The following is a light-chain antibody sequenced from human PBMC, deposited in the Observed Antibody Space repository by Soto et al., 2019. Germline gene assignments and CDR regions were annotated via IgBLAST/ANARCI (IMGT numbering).Light chain of an antibody. CDR2: EVS. J-gene: IGLJ2*01. Sequence: QSALTQPASVSGSPGQSITISCTGTSSDIGTYKHVSWFQHHPGKAPKLIIFEVSNRPSGFPDRFSGFKSANTAYLTISGVQTEDEADYHCSSSTTINTVLFGGGTKLTVL. CDR1: SSDIGTYKH. CDR3: SSSTTINTVL. V-gene: IGLV2-14*01.